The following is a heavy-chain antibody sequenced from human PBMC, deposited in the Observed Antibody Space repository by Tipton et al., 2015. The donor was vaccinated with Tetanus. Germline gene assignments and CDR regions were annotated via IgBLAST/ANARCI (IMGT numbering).Heavy chain of an antibody. J-gene: IGHJ4*02. CDR2: IRDNGTS. CDR3: ARGTFHAFDF. CDR1: GGSFSLYY. D-gene: IGHD2/OR15-2a*01. V-gene: IGHV4-34*09. Sequence: LRLSCTVSGGSFSLYYWNWVRQSPGKGLEWIGHIRDNGTSYANPSLSGRVTMSVDTRKNQFSLNLTSMSVADTATYYCARGTFHAFDFWGQGVQVTVSS.